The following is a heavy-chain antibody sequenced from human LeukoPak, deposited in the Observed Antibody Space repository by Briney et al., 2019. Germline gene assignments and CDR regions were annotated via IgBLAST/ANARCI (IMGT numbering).Heavy chain of an antibody. J-gene: IGHJ3*02. CDR3: AKEDFLDAFDI. D-gene: IGHD3/OR15-3a*01. CDR1: GFTFSSYG. CDR2: ISYDGSNK. Sequence: GRSLRLSCAASGFTFSSYGMHWVRQAPGKGLEWVAVISYDGSNKYYADSVKGRFTTSRDNSKNTLYLQMNSLRAEDTAVYYCAKEDFLDAFDIWGQGTMVTVSS. V-gene: IGHV3-30*18.